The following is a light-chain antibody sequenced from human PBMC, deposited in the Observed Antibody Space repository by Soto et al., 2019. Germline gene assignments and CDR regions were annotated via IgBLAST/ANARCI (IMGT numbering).Light chain of an antibody. CDR1: SSDVGGYRY. CDR2: EVS. Sequence: QSALTQPASVSGSPGQSITISCTGTSSDVGGYRYVSWYQQHPGKAPKLLIYEVSNRPSGVSNRFSGSKSGNTASLTISGLQAEDEADYHCCSYGGFSTFVIFGGGTKLTVL. J-gene: IGLJ2*01. V-gene: IGLV2-23*02. CDR3: CSYGGFSTFVI.